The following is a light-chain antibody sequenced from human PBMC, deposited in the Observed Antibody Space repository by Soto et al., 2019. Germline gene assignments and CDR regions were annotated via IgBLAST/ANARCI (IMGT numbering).Light chain of an antibody. V-gene: IGKV1-33*01. Sequence: DIQMTQSPSSLSASVGARVTITCLASQDIGTYLAWYQQKSGKAPKLLIYDASYLETGVPSRFSARGSGTEFSFTISSLQPEDFATYYCQQHAELPLTFGRGTNIDIK. J-gene: IGKJ4*02. CDR2: DAS. CDR3: QQHAELPLT. CDR1: QDIGTY.